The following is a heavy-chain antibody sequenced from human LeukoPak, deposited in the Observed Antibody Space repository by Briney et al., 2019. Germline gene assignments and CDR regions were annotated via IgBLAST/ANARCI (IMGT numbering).Heavy chain of an antibody. Sequence: QPGGSLRLSCAASGFAFNTYAMHWVRQAPGQGLEWVALIWHDGSHKFYSNSVRGQFTISRDNSKNTVSLQMNNLRPEDTAVYYCAREIFGSGNYPDFWGQGTLVTVSS. J-gene: IGHJ4*02. CDR1: GFAFNTYA. V-gene: IGHV3-33*01. CDR3: AREIFGSGNYPDF. CDR2: IWHDGSHK. D-gene: IGHD3-10*01.